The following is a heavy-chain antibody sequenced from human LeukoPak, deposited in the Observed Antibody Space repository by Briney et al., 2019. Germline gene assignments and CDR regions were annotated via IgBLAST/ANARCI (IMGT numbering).Heavy chain of an antibody. V-gene: IGHV1-2*06. J-gene: IGHJ5*02. CDR2: INPNNGGT. CDR3: ARDHYDYLWGSQRPHNWFDP. Sequence: ASVKVSCKASGYTFTGHYMHWVRQAPGQGLEWMGRINPNNGGTNYAQKFQSRVTMTRDTSINTVYMELSRLRSDDTAVYYCARDHYDYLWGSQRPHNWFDPWGQGTLVTVSS. D-gene: IGHD3-16*01. CDR1: GYTFTGHY.